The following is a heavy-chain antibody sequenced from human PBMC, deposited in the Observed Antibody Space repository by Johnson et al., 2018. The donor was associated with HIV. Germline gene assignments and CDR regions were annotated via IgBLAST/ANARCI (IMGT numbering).Heavy chain of an antibody. J-gene: IGHJ3*02. V-gene: IGHV3-23*04. CDR2: ISDST. D-gene: IGHD1-26*01. CDR1: GLTFTNYA. CDR3: AKTDPSVTQEPFDI. Sequence: VQLVESGGGLVQPGGSLRLSCAASGLTFTNYAMNWVRQAPGKGLEWVSTISDSTYYADSVTGRFTISRDNSKNTLYLQMNSLRAEDTALYYCAKTDPSVTQEPFDIWGQGTMVTVSS.